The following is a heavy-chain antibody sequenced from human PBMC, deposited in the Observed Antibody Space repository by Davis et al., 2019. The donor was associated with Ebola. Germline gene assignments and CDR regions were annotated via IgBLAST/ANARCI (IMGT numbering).Heavy chain of an antibody. V-gene: IGHV1-3*01. CDR1: GYTFTSYA. Sequence: AASVKVSCKASGYTFTSYAMHWVRQAPGQRLEWMGWINAGNGNTNYAQKLQGRVTMTTDTSTSTAYMELSSLRSEDTAVYYCAGYCSSTSCQNARYYYYGMDVWGQGTTVTVSS. D-gene: IGHD2-2*01. CDR2: INAGNGNT. CDR3: AGYCSSTSCQNARYYYYGMDV. J-gene: IGHJ6*02.